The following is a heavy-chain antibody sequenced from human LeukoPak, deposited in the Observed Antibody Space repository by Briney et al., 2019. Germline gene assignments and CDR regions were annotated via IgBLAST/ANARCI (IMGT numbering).Heavy chain of an antibody. CDR3: ATQVDTAMVKDY. CDR2: MKPNSGNT. D-gene: IGHD5-18*01. Sequence: ASVKVSRKASEYNFTSYDINWVRQATGLGLEWLGWMKPNSGNTGYAQKFQGRVTMTRNTSISTAYMELSSLRSEDTAVYYCATQVDTAMVKDYWGQGTLVTVSS. CDR1: EYNFTSYD. J-gene: IGHJ4*02. V-gene: IGHV1-8*01.